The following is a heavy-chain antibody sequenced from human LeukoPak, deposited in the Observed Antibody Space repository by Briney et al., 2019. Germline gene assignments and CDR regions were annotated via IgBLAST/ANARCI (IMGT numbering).Heavy chain of an antibody. J-gene: IGHJ6*02. CDR2: TYYRSKWYN. Sequence: SQTLSLTCAISGDSVSSNSAAWNWIRQSPSRGLEWLGRTYYRSKWYNDYAVSAKSRITINPDTSKNQFSLQLNSVTPEDTAVYYCARELYIVVVPAAYYYYGMDVWGQGTTVTVSS. V-gene: IGHV6-1*01. CDR3: ARELYIVVVPAAYYYYGMDV. D-gene: IGHD2-2*01. CDR1: GDSVSSNSAA.